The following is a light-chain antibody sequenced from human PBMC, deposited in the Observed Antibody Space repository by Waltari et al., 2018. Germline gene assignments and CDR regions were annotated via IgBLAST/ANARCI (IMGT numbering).Light chain of an antibody. J-gene: IGKJ1*01. CDR3: QQYYSTPPT. Sequence: DIVMTQSPDSLAVSLGERATINCKSSQSVLYSSNNKNYLAWYQQKPGQPPKLLIYWASTRESGVPDRFSGGGSGTDFTLTISSLQAEDVAVYYCQQYYSTPPTFGQGTKVEIK. V-gene: IGKV4-1*01. CDR1: QSVLYSSNNKNY. CDR2: WAS.